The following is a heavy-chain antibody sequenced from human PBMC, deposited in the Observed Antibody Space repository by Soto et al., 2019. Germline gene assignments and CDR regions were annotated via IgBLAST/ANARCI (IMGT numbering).Heavy chain of an antibody. D-gene: IGHD3-3*01. V-gene: IGHV2-5*02. Sequence: QITLNESGPTQVKPRQTLTLTCTFSGFSLTTSGVGVGWIRQSPGKAPEWLALLYWDDDKRYSPSLKSRLTLTKDTSKNQVVLTMADLDPEDTATYYCAHRVLRTVFGVVTTTAIYFDFWGQGTPVAVSS. CDR3: AHRVLRTVFGVVTTTAIYFDF. CDR2: LYWDDDK. CDR1: GFSLTTSGVG. J-gene: IGHJ4*02.